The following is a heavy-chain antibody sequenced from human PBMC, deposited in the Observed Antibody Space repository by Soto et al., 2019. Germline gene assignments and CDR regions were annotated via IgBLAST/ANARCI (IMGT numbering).Heavy chain of an antibody. J-gene: IGHJ4*02. Sequence: QVQLVQSGAEVKKPGASVKVSCKASGYTFTSYAMHWVRQAPGQRLEWMGWINAGNGNTKYSQKFQGRVTITRDTSASAAYMELSSLRSEDTAVYYCARGSGLTYFDYWGQGTLVTVSS. V-gene: IGHV1-3*01. D-gene: IGHD3-10*01. CDR2: INAGNGNT. CDR1: GYTFTSYA. CDR3: ARGSGLTYFDY.